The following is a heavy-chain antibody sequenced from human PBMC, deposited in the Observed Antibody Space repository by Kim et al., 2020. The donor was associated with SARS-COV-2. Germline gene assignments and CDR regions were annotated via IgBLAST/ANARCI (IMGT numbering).Heavy chain of an antibody. J-gene: IGHJ3*02. Sequence: QKFQGRVTMTRDTSLSTAYMELSRLRSDDTAVYYCAFSLCGGDCHDAFDIWGQGTMVTVSS. D-gene: IGHD2-21*02. V-gene: IGHV1-2*02. CDR3: AFSLCGGDCHDAFDI.